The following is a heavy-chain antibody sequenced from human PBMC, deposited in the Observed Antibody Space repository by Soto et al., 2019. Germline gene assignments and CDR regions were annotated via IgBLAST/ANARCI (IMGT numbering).Heavy chain of an antibody. CDR2: ITYNGGAT. CDR1: GFTFTDFS. J-gene: IGHJ4*01. Sequence: GGSLRLSCAASGFTFTDFSMTWVRQAPGKGLDWVSAITYNGGATYYADSVRGRFTISRDNSRNTLFLQMNSLRAEDTALYYCVRGQNIFREWGRGAQVTVSS. V-gene: IGHV3-23*01. CDR3: VRGQNIFRE.